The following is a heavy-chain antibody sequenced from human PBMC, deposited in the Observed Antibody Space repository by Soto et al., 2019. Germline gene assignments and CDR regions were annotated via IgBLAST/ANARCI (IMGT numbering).Heavy chain of an antibody. CDR1: GGSISSYY. D-gene: IGHD2-2*01. Sequence: PSETLSLTCTVCGGSISSYYWSWIRQPPGKGLEWIGYIYYSGSTNYNPSLKSRVTISVDTSKNQFSLKLSSVTAADTAVYYCARLAYCTSITCRALDYWGQGTPVTVSS. CDR3: ARLAYCTSITCRALDY. CDR2: IYYSGST. V-gene: IGHV4-59*01. J-gene: IGHJ4*02.